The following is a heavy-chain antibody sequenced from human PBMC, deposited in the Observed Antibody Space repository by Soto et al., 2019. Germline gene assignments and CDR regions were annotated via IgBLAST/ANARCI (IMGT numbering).Heavy chain of an antibody. V-gene: IGHV3-30-3*01. CDR3: ARDQAGDVDTAMVGGMDV. Sequence: QVQLVESGGGVVQPGRSLRLSCAASGFTFSSYARHWVRQAPGKGLEWVAVISYDGSNKYYADSVKGRFTISRDNSKNTLYLQMNSLRAEDTAVYYCARDQAGDVDTAMVGGMDVWGQGTTVTVSS. CDR2: ISYDGSNK. J-gene: IGHJ6*02. CDR1: GFTFSSYA. D-gene: IGHD5-18*01.